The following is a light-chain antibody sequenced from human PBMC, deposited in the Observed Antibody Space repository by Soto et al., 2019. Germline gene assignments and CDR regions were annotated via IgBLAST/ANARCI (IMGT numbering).Light chain of an antibody. CDR3: QQSYSTPRT. CDR2: AAS. CDR1: QSISSY. J-gene: IGKJ1*01. V-gene: IGKV1-39*01. Sequence: DIQMTQSPSSLSASVGDRVTITCRASQSISSYLNWYQQKPGKAPKLLIYAASSLQSGVPSRFSGSRSGTDFTLTISSLQPEDFATYYCQQSYSTPRTFGQGTKVKIK.